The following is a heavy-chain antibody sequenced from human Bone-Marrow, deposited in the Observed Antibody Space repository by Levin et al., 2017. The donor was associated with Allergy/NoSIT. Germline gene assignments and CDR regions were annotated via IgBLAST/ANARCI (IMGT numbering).Heavy chain of an antibody. Sequence: ETLSLTCAASGFTFSTYWMHWVRQAPGKGLVWVSRIQSNGKTNYADSVKGRFTISRDNAKNTLYLQMNSLTVDDTAVYYCARDRFYSDSGSNFSWFDPWGQGTLVTVSS. J-gene: IGHJ5*02. V-gene: IGHV3-74*01. CDR1: GFTFSTYW. CDR2: IQSNGKT. CDR3: ARDRFYSDSGSNFSWFDP. D-gene: IGHD3-10*01.